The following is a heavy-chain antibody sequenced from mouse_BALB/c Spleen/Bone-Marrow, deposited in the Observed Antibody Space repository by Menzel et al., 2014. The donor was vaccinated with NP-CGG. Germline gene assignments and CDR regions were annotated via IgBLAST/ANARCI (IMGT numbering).Heavy chain of an antibody. CDR1: GFSLTGYG. Sequence: VKLMESGPGLVSPPQRLSITCTVSGFSLTGYGVNWVRQPPGKGLEWLGMIWGNGSTDYNSALKSRLSISKDNSKSQVFLKMNSLQTDDTARYYCAREPHYYAMDYWGQGTSVTVSS. CDR3: AREPHYYAMDY. J-gene: IGHJ4*01. V-gene: IGHV2-6-7*01. CDR2: IWGNGST.